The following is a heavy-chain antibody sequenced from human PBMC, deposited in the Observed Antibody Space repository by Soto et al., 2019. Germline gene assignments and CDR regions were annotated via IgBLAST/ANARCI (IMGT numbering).Heavy chain of an antibody. CDR1: GYTFTSYG. Sequence: QVQLVQSGAEVKKPGASVKVSCKASGYTFTSYGISWVRQAPGQGLEWMGWISAYNGNTNYAQKLQGRVTMTTDTSTSTDYMELRSLRSDDTDVYYCARATSDYGDSLNWFDPWGQGTLVTVSS. J-gene: IGHJ5*02. D-gene: IGHD4-17*01. V-gene: IGHV1-18*01. CDR2: ISAYNGNT. CDR3: ARATSDYGDSLNWFDP.